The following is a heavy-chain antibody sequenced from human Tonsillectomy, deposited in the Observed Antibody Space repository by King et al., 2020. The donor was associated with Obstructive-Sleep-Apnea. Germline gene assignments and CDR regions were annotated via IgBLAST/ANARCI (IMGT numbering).Heavy chain of an antibody. V-gene: IGHV3-23*04. Sequence: VQLVESGGDLVQPGGSLRLSCAASGFTFSSYAMTWVRQAPGKGLEWVSGISGSGGSTYYADSVKGRFAISRDNSKNTLYLQMNNLRAEDTAVYYCAKHLDSDDYVGVANYYYGTDVWGQGTTVTVSS. J-gene: IGHJ6*02. CDR3: AKHLDSDDYVGVANYYYGTDV. D-gene: IGHD4-17*01. CDR1: GFTFSSYA. CDR2: ISGSGGST.